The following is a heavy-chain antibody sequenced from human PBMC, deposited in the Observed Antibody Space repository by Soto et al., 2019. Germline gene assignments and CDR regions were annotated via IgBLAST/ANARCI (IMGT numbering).Heavy chain of an antibody. CDR2: IIPIFGTA. CDR1: GGTFSSYA. Sequence: SSVTVSCKASGGTFSSYAISWVRQAPGQGLEWMGGIIPIFGTANYAQKFQGRVTITADKSTSTAYMELSSLRSEDTAVYYCARSRASDYYYGMDVWGQGTTVTVSS. J-gene: IGHJ6*02. V-gene: IGHV1-69*06. CDR3: ARSRASDYYYGMDV.